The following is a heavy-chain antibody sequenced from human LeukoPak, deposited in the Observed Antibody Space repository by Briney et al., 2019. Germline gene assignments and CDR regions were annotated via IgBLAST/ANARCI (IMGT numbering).Heavy chain of an antibody. Sequence: AGGSLRLSCAASGFTFSNFGMHWVRKTPGKGLEWVAFIRFDGTSEFYADSVKARFTISRDNSQNTVSLQLNNLRIEDTALYYCAKTSLSDPSGHYYYMDVWGKGTTVTVSS. CDR3: AKTSLSDPSGHYYYMDV. CDR2: IRFDGTSE. D-gene: IGHD3-3*01. V-gene: IGHV3-30*02. J-gene: IGHJ6*03. CDR1: GFTFSNFG.